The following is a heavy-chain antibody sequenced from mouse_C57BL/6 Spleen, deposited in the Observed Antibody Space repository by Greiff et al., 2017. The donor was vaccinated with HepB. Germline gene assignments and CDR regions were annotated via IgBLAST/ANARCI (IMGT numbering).Heavy chain of an antibody. CDR3: ARGGTTDYFDY. Sequence: QVQLQQPGAELVRPGSSVKLSCKASGYTFTSYWMDWVKQRPGQGLEWIGNIYPSDSETHYNQKFKDKATLTVDKSSSTAYMQLSSLTSEESAVYYCARGGTTDYFDYWGQGTTLTVSS. V-gene: IGHV1-61*01. D-gene: IGHD1-1*01. CDR2: IYPSDSET. J-gene: IGHJ2*01. CDR1: GYTFTSYW.